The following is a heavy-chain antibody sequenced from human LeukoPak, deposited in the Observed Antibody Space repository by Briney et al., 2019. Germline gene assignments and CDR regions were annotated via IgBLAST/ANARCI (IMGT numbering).Heavy chain of an antibody. CDR2: IYTSGST. V-gene: IGHV4-61*02. CDR1: GGSISSGSYY. D-gene: IGHD3-3*01. Sequence: SETLSLTCTVSGGSISSGSYYWSWIRQPAGKGLECIGRIYTSGSTNYNPSLKSRVTISVDTSKNQFSLKLSSVTAADTAVYYCAITEYYDFNAFDIWGQGTMVTVSS. CDR3: AITEYYDFNAFDI. J-gene: IGHJ3*02.